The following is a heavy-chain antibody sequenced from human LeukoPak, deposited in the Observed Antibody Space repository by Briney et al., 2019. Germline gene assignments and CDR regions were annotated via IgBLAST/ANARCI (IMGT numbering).Heavy chain of an antibody. V-gene: IGHV3-21*01. J-gene: IGHJ4*02. D-gene: IGHD5-18*01. CDR1: GFTFSSYS. Sequence: GGSLILSCAASGFTFSSYSMNWVRQAPGKGLEWVSSISSSSSYIYYADSVKGRFTISRDNAKNSLYLQMNSLRAEDTAVYYCARVLGGYSYGYLGYYFDYWGQGTLVTVSS. CDR2: ISSSSSYI. CDR3: ARVLGGYSYGYLGYYFDY.